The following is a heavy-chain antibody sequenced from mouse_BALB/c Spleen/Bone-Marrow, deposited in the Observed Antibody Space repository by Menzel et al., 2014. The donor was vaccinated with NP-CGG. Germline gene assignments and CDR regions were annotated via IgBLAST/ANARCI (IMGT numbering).Heavy chain of an antibody. V-gene: IGHV5-17*02. Sequence: VQLKESGGGLVQPGGSRKLSCAASGFTFSSFAMHWVRQAPEQGLEWVAYISSGSSTIYYADTVMGRFTISRDNPKNTLFLQMTSLRTEDTAMYYCARAGSSSGYFDYWGQGTTLTVSS. CDR3: ARAGSSSGYFDY. J-gene: IGHJ2*01. D-gene: IGHD1-1*01. CDR2: ISSGSSTI. CDR1: GFTFSSFA.